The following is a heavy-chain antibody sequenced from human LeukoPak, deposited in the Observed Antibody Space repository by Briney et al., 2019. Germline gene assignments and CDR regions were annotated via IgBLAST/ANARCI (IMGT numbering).Heavy chain of an antibody. CDR3: ASPSSTPGASPFDY. CDR2: IYYSGST. V-gene: IGHV4-34*01. D-gene: IGHD6-13*01. Sequence: SETLSLTCAVYAVSFSGYYWSWIRQPPGKGLEWIGSIYYSGSTYYNPSLKSRVTISVDTSKNQFSLKLSSVTAADTAVYYCASPSSTPGASPFDYWGQGTLVTVSS. CDR1: AVSFSGYY. J-gene: IGHJ4*02.